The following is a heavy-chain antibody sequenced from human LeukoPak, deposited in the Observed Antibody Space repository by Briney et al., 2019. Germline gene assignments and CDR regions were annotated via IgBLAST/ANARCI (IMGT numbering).Heavy chain of an antibody. J-gene: IGHJ6*03. CDR2: ISYDGSKK. CDR3: ARGDYYYYYMDV. Sequence: GGSLRLSCAASGFTFNSYATHWVRQAPGKGLEWVAVISYDGSKKNYADSVKGRFTISRDNSKNTLYLQMISLRAEDTAVYYCARGDYYYYYMDVWGKGTTVTVS. V-gene: IGHV3-30*04. CDR1: GFTFNSYA.